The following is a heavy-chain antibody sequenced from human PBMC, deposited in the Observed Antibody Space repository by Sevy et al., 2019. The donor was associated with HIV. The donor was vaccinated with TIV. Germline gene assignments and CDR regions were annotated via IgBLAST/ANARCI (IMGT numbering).Heavy chain of an antibody. CDR1: GFTFSSYS. CDR2: ISSSSSTI. Sequence: GGSLRLSCAASGFTFSSYSMNWVRQAPGKGLEWVSYISSSSSTIYYADSMKGGFTISRDNAKNSLYLQMNSLGDEDTAVYYCARSLAFDYWGQGTLVTVSS. V-gene: IGHV3-48*02. CDR3: ARSLAFDY. J-gene: IGHJ4*02.